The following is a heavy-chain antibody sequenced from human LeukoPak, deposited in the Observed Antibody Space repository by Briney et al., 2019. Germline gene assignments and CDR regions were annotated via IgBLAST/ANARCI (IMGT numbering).Heavy chain of an antibody. CDR3: ARDQQQLVRAYYYYYMDV. V-gene: IGHV3-53*01. Sequence: TGGSLSLSCAASGFTVSSNYMSWVRQAPGKGLEWVSVIYSGGSTYYADSVKGRFTISRDNSKNTLYLQMNSLRAEDTAVYYCARDQQQLVRAYYYYYMDVWGKGTTVTVSS. CDR1: GFTVSSNY. J-gene: IGHJ6*03. D-gene: IGHD6-13*01. CDR2: IYSGGST.